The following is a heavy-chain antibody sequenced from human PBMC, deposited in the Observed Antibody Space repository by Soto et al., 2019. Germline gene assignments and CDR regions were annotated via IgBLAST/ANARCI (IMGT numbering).Heavy chain of an antibody. Sequence: SETLSLTCTVSGGSSSGGYSWSWIRQPPGKGLEWIGYIYHSGSTYYNPSLKSRVTISVDRSKNQFSLKLSSVTAADTAVYYCARDGPAAKSMDVWGQGTTVTVSS. CDR3: ARDGPAAKSMDV. V-gene: IGHV4-30-2*01. CDR2: IYHSGST. CDR1: GGSSSGGYS. D-gene: IGHD2-2*01. J-gene: IGHJ6*02.